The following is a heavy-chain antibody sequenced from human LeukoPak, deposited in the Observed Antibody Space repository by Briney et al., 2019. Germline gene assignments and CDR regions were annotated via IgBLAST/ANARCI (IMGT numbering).Heavy chain of an antibody. J-gene: IGHJ5*02. D-gene: IGHD2-2*01. V-gene: IGHV3-74*01. CDR3: ARDREGGSTSCYHA. CDR1: GFTFSSYW. CDR2: INSDGSST. Sequence: PGGSLRLSCAASGFTFSSYWMHWVRQAPGKGLVWVSRINSDGSSTSYADSVRGRFTISRDNAKNTLYLRMNSLRAEDTAVYYCARDREGGSTSCYHAWGQGTLVTVSS.